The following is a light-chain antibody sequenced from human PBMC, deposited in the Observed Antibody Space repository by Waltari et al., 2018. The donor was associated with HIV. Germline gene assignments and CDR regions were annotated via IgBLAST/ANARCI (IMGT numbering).Light chain of an antibody. CDR1: QSVSSY. Sequence: DIQMTQSPSSLSASLGDRVTITCRASQSVSSYLNWYQQKPGKAPKLLIYAASILQSGVPARFSGSGSGTDFTLTINSLQPEDFATYYCQESYSSPFTFGPGTQVDIK. CDR2: AAS. CDR3: QESYSSPFT. V-gene: IGKV1-39*01. J-gene: IGKJ3*01.